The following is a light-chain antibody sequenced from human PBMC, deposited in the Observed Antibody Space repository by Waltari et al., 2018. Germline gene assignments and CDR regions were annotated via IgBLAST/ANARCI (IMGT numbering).Light chain of an antibody. CDR2: AAS. CDR3: QQYSSRLDT. Sequence: DIQMTQSPSSLSASVGDRVTITCRASQAISNSLAWYQQKPGKAPNLLLYAASTLDSVVSSRFSGSGSGTDYTLAISSLQTKDFAIYYCQQYSSRLDTFGQGTKLEI. CDR1: QAISNS. V-gene: IGKV1-NL1*01. J-gene: IGKJ2*01.